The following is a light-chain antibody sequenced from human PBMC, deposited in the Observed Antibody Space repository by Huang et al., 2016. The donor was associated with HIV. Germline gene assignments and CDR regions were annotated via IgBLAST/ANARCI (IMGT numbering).Light chain of an antibody. V-gene: IGKV3-15*01. J-gene: IGKJ3*01. CDR3: QQYDNWPPFT. Sequence: EVVMTQSPGTLSVSPGDRATPSCRARQSVRSNLAWYQQKPGQAPRLLIYDASTRATGVPARFSGSGSGTQFTLSISSLQSEDFAVYYCQQYDNWPPFTFGPGTKVDIK. CDR2: DAS. CDR1: QSVRSN.